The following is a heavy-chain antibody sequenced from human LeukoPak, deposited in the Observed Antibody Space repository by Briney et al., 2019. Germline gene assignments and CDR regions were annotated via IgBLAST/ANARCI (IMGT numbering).Heavy chain of an antibody. D-gene: IGHD4-17*01. J-gene: IGHJ3*02. CDR2: IRAYNGKT. Sequence: WASVKVSCKASGYTFTNYGISWVRQAPGQGLEWMGWIRAYNGKTNYAQKLQGRVTMNTDTSTSTAYMELRNLRSDDTAVCYCARYPGDYDAFDMWGQGTMVTVSS. CDR1: GYTFTNYG. V-gene: IGHV1-18*01. CDR3: ARYPGDYDAFDM.